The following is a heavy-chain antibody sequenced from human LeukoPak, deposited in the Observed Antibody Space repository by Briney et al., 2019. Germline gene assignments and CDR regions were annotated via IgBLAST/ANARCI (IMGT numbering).Heavy chain of an antibody. Sequence: SETLSLTCTVSGGSISSYYWSWIRQPPGKGLEWIGYIYYSGSTNYNPSLKSRVTISVDTSKNQSSLKLSSVTAADTAVYYCARHAQSTAYYYGMDVWGQGTTVTVSS. V-gene: IGHV4-59*08. CDR2: IYYSGST. CDR3: ARHAQSTAYYYGMDV. CDR1: GGSISSYY. J-gene: IGHJ6*02.